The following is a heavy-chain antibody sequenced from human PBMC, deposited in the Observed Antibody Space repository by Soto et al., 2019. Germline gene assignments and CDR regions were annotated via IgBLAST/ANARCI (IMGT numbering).Heavy chain of an antibody. V-gene: IGHV3-48*03. CDR2: ISYSGSTI. CDR3: ARGLRNYYDRSGLHY. Sequence: GGSLRLSCAASGFTFGNYEMNWVRQAPGKGLEWVSYISYSGSTIYYADSVKGRFTISRDNSKNSLYLQMNSLRAEDTAVYYCARGLRNYYDRSGLHYWGQGTLVTVSS. J-gene: IGHJ4*02. D-gene: IGHD3-22*01. CDR1: GFTFGNYE.